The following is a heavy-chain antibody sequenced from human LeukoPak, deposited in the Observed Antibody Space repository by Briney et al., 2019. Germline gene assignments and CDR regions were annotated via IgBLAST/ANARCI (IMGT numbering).Heavy chain of an antibody. CDR1: GYTLTELS. Sequence: ASVKVSCKVSGYTLTELSMHWVRQAPGKGLEWMGGVDPEDGETIYAQRFQGRVNMTEDTSADTAYMELSSLRSEDTAVYYCAADTGLLLNSWGQGTLVTVSS. CDR2: VDPEDGET. J-gene: IGHJ4*02. V-gene: IGHV1-24*01. CDR3: AADTGLLLNS. D-gene: IGHD3-3*01.